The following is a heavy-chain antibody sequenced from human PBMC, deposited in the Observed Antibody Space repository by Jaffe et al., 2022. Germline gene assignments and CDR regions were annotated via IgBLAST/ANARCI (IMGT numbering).Heavy chain of an antibody. D-gene: IGHD6-6*01. V-gene: IGHV3-21*01. J-gene: IGHJ4*02. Sequence: EVQLVESGGGLVKPGGSLRLSCAASGFTFSSYSMNWVRQAPGKGLEWVSSISSSSSYIYYADSVKGRFTISRDNAKNSLYLQMNSLRAEDTAVYYCARDLRKDFWEYSSSSGFYWGQGTLVTVSS. CDR1: GFTFSSYS. CDR2: ISSSSSYI. CDR3: ARDLRKDFWEYSSSSGFY.